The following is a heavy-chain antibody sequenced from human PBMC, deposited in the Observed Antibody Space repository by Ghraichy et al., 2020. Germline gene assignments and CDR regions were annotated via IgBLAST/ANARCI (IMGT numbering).Heavy chain of an antibody. J-gene: IGHJ4*02. Sequence: GESLNISCAGAGFAFSSYWMSWVRQAPGKGLEWVATIKSDGSETYSVDSVEGRFTVSKDNAKNSLYLQMSSLRAEDTALYYCGTFGPTATIDYWGQGTLVTVAS. CDR1: GFAFSSYW. V-gene: IGHV3-7*01. CDR3: GTFGPTATIDY. D-gene: IGHD2-2*01. CDR2: IKSDGSET.